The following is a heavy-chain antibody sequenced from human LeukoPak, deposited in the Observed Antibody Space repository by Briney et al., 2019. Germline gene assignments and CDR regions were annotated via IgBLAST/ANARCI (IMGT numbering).Heavy chain of an antibody. Sequence: PSETLSLTCTVSGGSVSSFYWSWIRQPPGKGLEWIGYIYDSGRTNYNPSLKSRVTISGDTSKNQFSLKLSSVTAADTAVYYCAREDSGSWYEDWGQGTLVTVSS. CDR3: AREDSGSWYED. V-gene: IGHV4-59*02. CDR1: GGSVSSFY. CDR2: IYDSGRT. J-gene: IGHJ4*02. D-gene: IGHD6-13*01.